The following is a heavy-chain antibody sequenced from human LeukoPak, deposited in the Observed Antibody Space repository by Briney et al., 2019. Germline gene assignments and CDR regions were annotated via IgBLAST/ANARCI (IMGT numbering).Heavy chain of an antibody. J-gene: IGHJ4*02. CDR1: GGAITNYY. Sequence: SETLSLTCGVSGGAITNYYWNWIRQAPGKGLEWLGYIYYTGSTTYNPSVKSRITISLDTSKKQISLKLRSVTAADTAVYYCARDDLNYYDSSGCVFDYWGQGTLVTVSS. CDR3: ARDDLNYYDSSGCVFDY. V-gene: IGHV4-59*01. D-gene: IGHD3-22*01. CDR2: IYYTGST.